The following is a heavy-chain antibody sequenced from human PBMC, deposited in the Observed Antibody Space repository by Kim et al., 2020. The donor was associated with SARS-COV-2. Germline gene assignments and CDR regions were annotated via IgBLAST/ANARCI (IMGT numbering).Heavy chain of an antibody. J-gene: IGHJ4*02. CDR1: GFTFNFYP. CDR2: ITGSGGST. Sequence: GGSLRLSCAASGFTFNFYPMSWVRQAPGKGPEWVSTITGSGGSTYYPDSVEGRFTISRSNSKNTLYLHMKNLRAGDTAVYYCAKSPGGYYCFDYCGQGTLLTVSP. D-gene: IGHD3-22*01. V-gene: IGHV3-23*01. CDR3: AKSPGGYYCFDY.